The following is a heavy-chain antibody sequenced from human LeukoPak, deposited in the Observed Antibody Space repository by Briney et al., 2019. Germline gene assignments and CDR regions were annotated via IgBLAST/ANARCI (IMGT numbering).Heavy chain of an antibody. CDR1: GGSISSGGYY. CDR3: ARGERAMIVLAPNWFDP. D-gene: IGHD3-22*01. CDR2: IYYSGST. Sequence: PSQTLSLACTVSGGSISSGGYYWSWIRQHPGKGLEWIGYIYYSGSTYYNPSLKSRVTISVDTSKNQFSLKLSSVTAADTAVYYCARGERAMIVLAPNWFDPWGQGTLVTVSS. J-gene: IGHJ5*02. V-gene: IGHV4-31*03.